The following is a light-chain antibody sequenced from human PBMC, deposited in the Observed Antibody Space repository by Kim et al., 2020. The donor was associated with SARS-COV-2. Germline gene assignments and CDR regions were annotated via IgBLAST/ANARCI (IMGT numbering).Light chain of an antibody. CDR1: QDISNY. Sequence: VGDRVTITCQASQDISNYLNWYQQKPGKAPKLLIYDASNLETGVPSRFSGSGSGTDFTFTISSLQPEDIATYYCQQYDNLPPGITFGQGTRLEIK. CDR3: QQYDNLPPGIT. J-gene: IGKJ5*01. CDR2: DAS. V-gene: IGKV1-33*01.